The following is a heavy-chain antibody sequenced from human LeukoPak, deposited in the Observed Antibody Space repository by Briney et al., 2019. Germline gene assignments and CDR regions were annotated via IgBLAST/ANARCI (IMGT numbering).Heavy chain of an antibody. J-gene: IGHJ6*03. CDR3: AKEKDGSGYYDYYYYMDV. CDR1: GFTFSSYG. CDR2: IRYDGSNK. Sequence: GGSLRLSCAASGFTFSSYGMHWVRQAPGKGLEWVAFIRYDGSNKYYADSVKGRFTISRDNSKNTLYLQMNSLRAEDTAVYYCAKEKDGSGYYDYYYYMDVWGKGTTVTVSS. V-gene: IGHV3-30*02. D-gene: IGHD3-22*01.